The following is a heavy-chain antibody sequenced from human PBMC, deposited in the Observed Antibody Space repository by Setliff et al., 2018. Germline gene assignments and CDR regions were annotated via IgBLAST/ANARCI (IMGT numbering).Heavy chain of an antibody. V-gene: IGHV1-2*02. Sequence: ASVKVSCKASGYTFTGYYMHWVRQAPGQGLEWMGWINPNSGGTNPAQKFQGRVTITRDTSASTAYMELSSLTSEDTAVYFCARGSRGFDYWGQGALVT. CDR2: INPNSGGT. CDR3: ARGSRGFDY. J-gene: IGHJ4*02. CDR1: GYTFTGYY.